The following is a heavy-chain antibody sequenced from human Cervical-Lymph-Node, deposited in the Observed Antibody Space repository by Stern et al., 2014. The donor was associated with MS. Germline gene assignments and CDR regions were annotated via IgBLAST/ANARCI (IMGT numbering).Heavy chain of an antibody. CDR3: MGVGDAMHV. CDR1: GFTLSNFG. V-gene: IGHV3-30*03. J-gene: IGHJ6*02. Sequence: VQLVEYGGGVVQPGRSLRLSCAASGFTLSNFGMHWVRQAPGKGLEWVAVMSFVGGNKKYGDSVKGRFSISRDIANNTLFLQMNSLRPEDTAVYYCMGVGDAMHVWGQGTTVIVSS. CDR2: MSFVGGNK.